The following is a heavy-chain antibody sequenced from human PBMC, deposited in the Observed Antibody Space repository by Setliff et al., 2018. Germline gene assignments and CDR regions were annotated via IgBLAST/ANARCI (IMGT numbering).Heavy chain of an antibody. CDR2: IYYSGST. CDR1: GGSISSGDYY. CDR3: AREGYYDSSGYWADFDY. Sequence: LSLTCTVSGGSISSGDYYWSWIRQPPGKGREWIGYIYYSGSTYYNPSLKSRVTISVDTSKNQFSLKLNSVTAADMAVYYCAREGYYDSSGYWADFDYWGQGPLVTVSS. D-gene: IGHD3-22*01. V-gene: IGHV4-30-4*08. J-gene: IGHJ4*02.